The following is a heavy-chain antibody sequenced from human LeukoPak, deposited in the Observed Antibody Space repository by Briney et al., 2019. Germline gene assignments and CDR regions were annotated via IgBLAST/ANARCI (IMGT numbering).Heavy chain of an antibody. J-gene: IGHJ4*02. Sequence: PGGSLRLSCTASGFTFSSYAMHWVRQAPGKGLEWVAVISYDGSNKYYADSVKGRFTISRDNSKNTLYLQMNSLRAEDTAVYYCARSFTSLWGFDYWGQGTLVTVSS. CDR2: ISYDGSNK. CDR3: ARSFTSLWGFDY. D-gene: IGHD3-16*01. CDR1: GFTFSSYA. V-gene: IGHV3-30*04.